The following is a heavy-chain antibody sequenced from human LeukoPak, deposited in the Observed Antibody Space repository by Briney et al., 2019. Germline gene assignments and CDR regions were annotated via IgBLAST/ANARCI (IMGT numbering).Heavy chain of an antibody. CDR2: IIPLFGTA. CDR3: ARDPWGFGEPPGWFDP. CDR1: GGTFSSYA. Sequence: SVKVSCKASGGTFSSYAISWVRQAPGQGLEWMGGIIPLFGTANYAQKFQGRVTITADESTSTAYMELSSLRSEDTAVYYCARDPWGFGEPPGWFDPWGQGTLVTVSS. J-gene: IGHJ5*02. V-gene: IGHV1-69*13. D-gene: IGHD3-10*01.